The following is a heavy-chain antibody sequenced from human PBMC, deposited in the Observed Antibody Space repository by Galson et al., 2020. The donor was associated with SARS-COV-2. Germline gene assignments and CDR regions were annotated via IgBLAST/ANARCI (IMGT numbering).Heavy chain of an antibody. CDR3: ARGRGYCSGGSCLVY. J-gene: IGHJ4*02. Sequence: SQASETLYLTCAVYGGSFSGYYWSWIRQPPGKGLEWIGEINHSGSTNYNPSLKSRVTISVDTSKNQFSLKLSSVTAADTAVYYCARGRGYCSGGSCLVYWGQGTLVTVSS. CDR1: GGSFSGYY. D-gene: IGHD2-15*01. CDR2: INHSGST. V-gene: IGHV4-34*01.